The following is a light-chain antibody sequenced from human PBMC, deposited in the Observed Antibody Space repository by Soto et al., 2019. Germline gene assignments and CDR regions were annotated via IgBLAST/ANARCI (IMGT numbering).Light chain of an antibody. V-gene: IGKV1-33*01. CDR1: QDISNY. J-gene: IGKJ5*01. Sequence: DIQMTQSPSSLSASVGDRVTITCQASQDISNYLNWYQQKPGKAPKLLIYDASNLETGVPSRFSGSGSGPDFTSTISSLQPEDIATYYCQQYDNLPITYGHGTRLEIK. CDR2: DAS. CDR3: QQYDNLPIT.